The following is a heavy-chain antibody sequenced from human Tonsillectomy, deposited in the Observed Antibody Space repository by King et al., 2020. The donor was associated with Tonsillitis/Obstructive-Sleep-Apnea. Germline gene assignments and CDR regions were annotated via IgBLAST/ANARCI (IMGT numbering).Heavy chain of an antibody. Sequence: QLVQSGGGVVQPGRSLRLSCAASGFTFSSYGMHWVRQAPGKGLEWVAVISYDGSNKYYADSVKGRFTISRDNSKNTLYLQMNSLRAEDTAVYYCAKDDMGGTADYYYYYMDVWGKGTTFTVSS. CDR3: AKDDMGGTADYYYYYMDV. J-gene: IGHJ6*03. V-gene: IGHV3-30*18. D-gene: IGHD1-14*01. CDR2: ISYDGSNK. CDR1: GFTFSSYG.